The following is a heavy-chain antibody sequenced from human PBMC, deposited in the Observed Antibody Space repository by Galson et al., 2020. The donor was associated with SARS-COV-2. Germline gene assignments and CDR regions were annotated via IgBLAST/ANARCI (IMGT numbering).Heavy chain of an antibody. D-gene: IGHD3-22*01. V-gene: IGHV3-21*01. CDR2: IAGSGAYK. CDR1: GFTFRDPN. Sequence: GGSLRLSCAASGFTFRDPNMIWVRQAPGKGLEWVSSIAGSGAYKYYADSMKGRFTISRDNAKNSVYLQLNSLRDEDTAVYYCARDEGSGFQMHWYFDVWGRGTLVSVSS. CDR3: ARDEGSGFQMHWYFDV. J-gene: IGHJ2*01.